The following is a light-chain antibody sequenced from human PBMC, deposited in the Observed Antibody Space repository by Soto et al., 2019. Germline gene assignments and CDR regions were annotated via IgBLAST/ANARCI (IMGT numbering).Light chain of an antibody. CDR2: GAS. J-gene: IGKJ2*01. CDR3: QHYNNWLYT. CDR1: QSVSSN. V-gene: IGKV3-15*01. Sequence: EIVMTQSPATLSVSPGERATLSCRASQSVSSNLAWYQQKPGQAPRLLIYGASTRATGIPARFSGSGSGTEFTLTISRLQSEDFAVYYCQHYNNWLYTFGQGTKLEIK.